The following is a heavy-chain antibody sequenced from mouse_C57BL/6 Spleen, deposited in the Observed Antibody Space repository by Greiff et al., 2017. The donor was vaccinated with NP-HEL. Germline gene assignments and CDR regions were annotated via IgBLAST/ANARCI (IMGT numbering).Heavy chain of an antibody. J-gene: IGHJ1*03. CDR3: ASPEPYYYGSSYVSYFDV. V-gene: IGHV3-6*01. D-gene: IGHD1-1*01. CDR2: ISYDGSN. Sequence: EVQLMESGPGLVKPSQSLSLTCSVTGYSITSGYYWNWIRQFPGNKLEWMGYISYDGSNNYNPSLKNRISITRDTSKNQFFLKLNSVTTEDTATYYCASPEPYYYGSSYVSYFDVWGTGTTVTVSS. CDR1: GYSITSGYY.